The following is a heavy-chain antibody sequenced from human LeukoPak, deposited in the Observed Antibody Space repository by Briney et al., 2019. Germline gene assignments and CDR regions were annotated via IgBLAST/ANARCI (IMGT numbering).Heavy chain of an antibody. J-gene: IGHJ4*02. D-gene: IGHD6-19*01. CDR3: ARGSSGHSSGGYGAYYFDY. CDR2: TYYRSNRHN. V-gene: IGHV6-1*01. Sequence: SQTLSLTCSSFGDSVSSNSSAWDWIRQSPSRGLEWLGRTYYRSNRHNDYAASVESRLPINPETSKNKSSLKLNSVPHEDTAVYSCARGSSGHSSGGYGAYYFDYWGQGTLVTVSS. CDR1: GDSVSSNSSA.